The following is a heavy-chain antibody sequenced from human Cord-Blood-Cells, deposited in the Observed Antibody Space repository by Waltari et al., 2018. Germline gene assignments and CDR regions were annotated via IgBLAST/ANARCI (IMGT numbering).Heavy chain of an antibody. J-gene: IGHJ4*02. Sequence: QLPLVQFGAEVTKPGATVRVSCKASGYTFTSYGISWVRQAPGQGLEWMGWISAYNGNTNYAQKLQGRVTMTTDTSTSTAYMELRSLRSDDTAVYYCARDRYSGSYYDYWGQGTLVTVSS. V-gene: IGHV1-18*01. CDR2: ISAYNGNT. CDR3: ARDRYSGSYYDY. CDR1: GYTFTSYG. D-gene: IGHD1-26*01.